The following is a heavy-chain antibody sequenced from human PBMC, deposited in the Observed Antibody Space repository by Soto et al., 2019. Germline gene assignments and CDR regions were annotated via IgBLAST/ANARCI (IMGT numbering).Heavy chain of an antibody. J-gene: IGHJ6*01. CDR3: ARGSDLWSGYYGSYYYGMDV. CDR2: INHSGST. V-gene: IGHV4-34*01. CDR1: VGSFSGYC. Sequence: SETLCITCAFYVGSFSGYCWSWIGQPPGKGLEWIGEINHSGSTNYNPSLKSRVTISVDTSKNQFSLKLSSVTAADTAVYYCARGSDLWSGYYGSYYYGMDVWGQGTTVTVSS. D-gene: IGHD3-3*01.